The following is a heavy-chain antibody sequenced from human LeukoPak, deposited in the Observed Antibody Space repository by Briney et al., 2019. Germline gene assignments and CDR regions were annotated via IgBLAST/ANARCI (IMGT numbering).Heavy chain of an antibody. D-gene: IGHD6-19*01. J-gene: IGHJ4*02. CDR3: ARGGNSAWLDPPLPPDY. CDR1: GFTFNTYI. CDR2: IGGSSTYI. Sequence: GGALRLSCAASGFTFNTYIMHWVREAPGKGLEWVSSIGGSSTYIHYADSLKGRFTISRDKAKKSLYLQVNSLRAEATGVYYCARGGNSAWLDPPLPPDYWGQGTLVIVSS. V-gene: IGHV3-21*01.